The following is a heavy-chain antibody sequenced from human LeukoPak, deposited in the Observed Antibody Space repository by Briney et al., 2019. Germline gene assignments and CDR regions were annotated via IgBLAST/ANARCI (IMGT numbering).Heavy chain of an antibody. D-gene: IGHD3-10*01. J-gene: IGHJ4*02. V-gene: IGHV3-23*01. CDR2: ISGSGGST. Sequence: PGGSLRLSCAASGFTFSSYAMSWVRQAPGKGLEWVSAISGSGGSTYYADAVKGRFTISRDNSKNTLYLQMNSLRAEDTAVYYCAKIERSWSYCDYWGQGTLVTVSS. CDR1: GFTFSSYA. CDR3: AKIERSWSYCDY.